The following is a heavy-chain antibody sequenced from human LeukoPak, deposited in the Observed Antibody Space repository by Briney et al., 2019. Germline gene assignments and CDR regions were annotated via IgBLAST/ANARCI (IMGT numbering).Heavy chain of an antibody. D-gene: IGHD6-19*01. Sequence: ASVKVSCKASGYTFTSYGISWVRQAPGQGLEWMGWISAYNGNTNYAQKFQGRVTMTRNTSIITAYMELSSLRSEDTAVYYCARAVIAVAGTGFDYWGQGTLVTVSS. V-gene: IGHV1-18*01. J-gene: IGHJ4*02. CDR1: GYTFTSYG. CDR2: ISAYNGNT. CDR3: ARAVIAVAGTGFDY.